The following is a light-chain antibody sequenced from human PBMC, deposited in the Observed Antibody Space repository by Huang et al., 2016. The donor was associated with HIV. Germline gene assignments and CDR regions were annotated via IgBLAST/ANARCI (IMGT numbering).Light chain of an antibody. J-gene: IGKJ4*01. Sequence: DIVMTQNPLSLSVTPGQPASISCKSSQSLLHSDGKTYLYWYLQNVGQSPQLLIYEGSNRFSGVPDRFSGSGSGTDFTLKISRMEAEDVGVYYCMQSIQLPLTFGGGTKVEIK. V-gene: IGKV2D-29*02. CDR3: MQSIQLPLT. CDR1: QSLLHSDGKTY. CDR2: EGS.